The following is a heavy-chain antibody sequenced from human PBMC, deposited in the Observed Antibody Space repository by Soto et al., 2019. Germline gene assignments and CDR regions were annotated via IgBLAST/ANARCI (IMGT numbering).Heavy chain of an antibody. J-gene: IGHJ6*02. CDR2: IYYSGST. Sequence: QLQLQESGPGLVKPSETLSLTCTVSGGSISSSNYYWGWIRQPPGKGLEWIGSIYYSGSTYYNPSLKSRVTISVDTSKTQCSLKLSSVTAADTAVYYCASLFHCSSTSCYCYYGMDVWGQGTTVTVSS. CDR1: GGSISSSNYY. V-gene: IGHV4-39*01. D-gene: IGHD2-2*01. CDR3: ASLFHCSSTSCYCYYGMDV.